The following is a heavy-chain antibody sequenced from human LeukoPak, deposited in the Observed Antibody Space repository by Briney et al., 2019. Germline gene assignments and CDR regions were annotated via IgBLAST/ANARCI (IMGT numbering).Heavy chain of an antibody. Sequence: GGSLRLSCAASGFTFSSYWMHWVRQAPGKGLVWVSRINSDGSSTSYADSVKGRFTISRDNAKNTLYLQMNSLRAEDTAVYYCARDGPLWKGTYYMDVWGKGTTVTISS. CDR1: GFTFSSYW. D-gene: IGHD3-10*01. CDR3: ARDGPLWKGTYYMDV. J-gene: IGHJ6*03. V-gene: IGHV3-74*01. CDR2: INSDGSST.